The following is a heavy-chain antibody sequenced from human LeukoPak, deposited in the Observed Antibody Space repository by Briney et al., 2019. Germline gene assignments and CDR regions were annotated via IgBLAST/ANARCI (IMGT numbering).Heavy chain of an antibody. D-gene: IGHD3-3*01. Sequence: PSQTLSLTCTVSGGSISSGDYYWSWVRQPPGKGLEWIGYIYYSGSTNYNPSLKSRVTISVDTSKNQFSLKLSSVTAADTAVYYCARSGGHRFLEWLFDYWGQGTLVTVSS. J-gene: IGHJ4*02. V-gene: IGHV4-61*08. CDR3: ARSGGHRFLEWLFDY. CDR1: GGSISSGDYY. CDR2: IYYSGST.